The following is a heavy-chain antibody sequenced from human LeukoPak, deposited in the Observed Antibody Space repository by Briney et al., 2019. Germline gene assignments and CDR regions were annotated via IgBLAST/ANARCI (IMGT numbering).Heavy chain of an antibody. CDR3: ATIRYSGNYALFDS. CDR1: EYTLTELS. V-gene: IGHV1-24*01. D-gene: IGHD1-26*01. J-gene: IGHJ4*02. Sequence: ASVKVSCKVSEYTLTELSMHWGRQAPGKGLEWMGGFDPEDDETIYAQNFQGRVSMTEDASTDTAYMELSSLRSEDTAVYYCATIRYSGNYALFDSWGQGTLVTVSS. CDR2: FDPEDDET.